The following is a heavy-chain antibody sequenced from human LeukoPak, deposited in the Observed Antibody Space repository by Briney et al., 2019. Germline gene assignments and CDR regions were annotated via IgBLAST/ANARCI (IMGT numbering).Heavy chain of an antibody. D-gene: IGHD4-11*01. Sequence: RGSLRLSCAASGFTFSSYSMNWVRQAPGKGLEWVSSISSGSSYIYYADSVKGRFTISRDNAKNSLYLQMNSLRAEDTAVYYCGRVDEMTTNCEYYYYYGMDVWGQGTTVTVSS. CDR3: GRVDEMTTNCEYYYYYGMDV. J-gene: IGHJ6*02. CDR1: GFTFSSYS. V-gene: IGHV3-21*01. CDR2: ISSGSSYI.